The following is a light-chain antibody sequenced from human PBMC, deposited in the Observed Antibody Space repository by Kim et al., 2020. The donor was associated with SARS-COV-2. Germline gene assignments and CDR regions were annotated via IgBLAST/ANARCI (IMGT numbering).Light chain of an antibody. V-gene: IGLV3-1*01. Sequence: SVSPGQTASITCSGDKLGDKYACWYQQKPGQSPVVVIYQDNKRPSGIPERFSGSNSGNTATLTISGTQTMDEADYYCQAWDSSTGVFGGGTKLTVL. J-gene: IGLJ3*02. CDR2: QDN. CDR1: KLGDKY. CDR3: QAWDSSTGV.